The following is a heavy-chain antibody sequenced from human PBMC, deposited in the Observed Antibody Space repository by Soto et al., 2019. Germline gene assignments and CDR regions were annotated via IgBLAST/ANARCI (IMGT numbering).Heavy chain of an antibody. CDR3: ARGQGCSGGSCYSLWSNWFDP. CDR2: MNPNSGNT. Sequence: ASVKVSCKASGYTFTSYDINWVRQATGQGLEWMGWMNPNSGNTGYAQKFQGRVTMTRNTSISTAYMELSSLRSEDTAVYYCARGQGCSGGSCYSLWSNWFDPWGQGTMVTVYS. CDR1: GYTFTSYD. J-gene: IGHJ5*02. D-gene: IGHD2-15*01. V-gene: IGHV1-8*01.